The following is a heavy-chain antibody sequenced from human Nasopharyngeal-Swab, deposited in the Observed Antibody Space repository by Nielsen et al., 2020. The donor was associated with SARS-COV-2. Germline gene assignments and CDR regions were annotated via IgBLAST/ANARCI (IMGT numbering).Heavy chain of an antibody. J-gene: IGHJ6*02. CDR3: AREVVVVVAAASMDV. Sequence: ASVKVSCKASGYTFTSYYMHWVRQAPGQGLEWMGIINPSGGSTSYAQKFQGRVTMTRDTSTSTVYMELSSLRSEDTAVYYCAREVVVVVAAASMDVWGQGTTVTVSS. CDR2: INPSGGST. D-gene: IGHD2-15*01. V-gene: IGHV1-46*01. CDR1: GYTFTSYY.